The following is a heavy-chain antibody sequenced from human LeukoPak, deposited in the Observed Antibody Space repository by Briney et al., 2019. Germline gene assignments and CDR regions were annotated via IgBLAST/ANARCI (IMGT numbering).Heavy chain of an antibody. CDR1: GFTVSSNY. V-gene: IGHV3-53*01. Sequence: PGGSLRLSCAASGFTVSSNYMSWVRQAPGKGLEWVSVIYSGGSTYYADSVKGRFTISRDNSKNTLYLQMNSLRAEDTAVYYCARDSLFDFWTSLDPWGQGTLVTVSS. D-gene: IGHD3-3*01. CDR3: ARDSLFDFWTSLDP. CDR2: IYSGGST. J-gene: IGHJ5*02.